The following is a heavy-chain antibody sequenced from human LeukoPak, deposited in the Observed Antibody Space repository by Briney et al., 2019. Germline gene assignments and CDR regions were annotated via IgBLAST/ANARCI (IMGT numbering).Heavy chain of an antibody. V-gene: IGHV3-33*01. Sequence: GGSLRLSCAASGFTFSSYGMHWVRQAPGKGLEWVAVIWYDGSNKYYADSVKGRFTISRGNSKNTLYLQMNSLRAEDTAVYYCARERIAAAGTRVDPWGQGTLVTVSS. CDR2: IWYDGSNK. D-gene: IGHD6-13*01. J-gene: IGHJ5*02. CDR3: ARERIAAAGTRVDP. CDR1: GFTFSSYG.